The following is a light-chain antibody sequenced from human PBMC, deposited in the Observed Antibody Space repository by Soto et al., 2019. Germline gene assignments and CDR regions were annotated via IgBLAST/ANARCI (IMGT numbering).Light chain of an antibody. J-gene: IGKJ1*01. V-gene: IGKV3-15*01. CDR3: QQYNNWPT. CDR1: QSVSSSY. Sequence: ENVLTQSLGTLSLSPGERATISCRASQSVSSSYLAWYQQKPGQAPRLLIYGASSRATGIPARFNGSGSGTEFTLSISSLQSEDIAVYYCQQYNNWPTFGQGTKVDI. CDR2: GAS.